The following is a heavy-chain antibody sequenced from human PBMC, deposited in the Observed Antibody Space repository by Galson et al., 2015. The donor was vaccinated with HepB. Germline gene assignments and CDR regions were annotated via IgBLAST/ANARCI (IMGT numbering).Heavy chain of an antibody. CDR3: ARDLEEYQRLYLPDFNP. CDR2: INWNGGST. V-gene: IGHV3-20*01. CDR1: GFTFAEYG. J-gene: IGHJ5*02. Sequence: SLRLSCAASGFTFAEYGMSWVRQVPGKGLEWVSGINWNGGSTGYADSVKGRFTISRDNAKNSLYLHMNSLRAEDAALYHCARDLEEYQRLYLPDFNPWGQGTLVTVSS. D-gene: IGHD2-2*02.